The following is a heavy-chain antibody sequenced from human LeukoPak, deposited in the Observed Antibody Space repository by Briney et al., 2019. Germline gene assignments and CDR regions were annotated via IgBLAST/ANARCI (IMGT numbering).Heavy chain of an antibody. CDR3: ARDRYYYDSSARYFDY. CDR1: GGSISSYY. Sequence: SETLSLTCTVSGGSISSYYWSWIRQPAGQGLEWIGRIDTSGSTNYSPSLKSRVTMSVDTSKNQFSLKLSSVTAADTAVYYCARDRYYYDSSARYFDYWGQGTLVTVSS. D-gene: IGHD3-22*01. J-gene: IGHJ4*02. V-gene: IGHV4-4*07. CDR2: IDTSGST.